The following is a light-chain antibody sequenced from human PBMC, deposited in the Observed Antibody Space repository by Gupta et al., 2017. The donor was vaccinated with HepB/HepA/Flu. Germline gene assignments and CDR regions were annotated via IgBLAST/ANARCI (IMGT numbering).Light chain of an antibody. V-gene: IGLV1-44*01. CDR2: RND. Sequence: QSVLTQPPSASGTPGQRVTIYCSGSNSNIGSHDVNWYLQLPGTAPKLLIYRNDKRPSGVPDRFAGSKSGTSASLAINGLQSEDEADYYCAAWDNSLKGGMFGGGTKMTVL. CDR1: NSNIGSHD. J-gene: IGLJ3*02. CDR3: AAWDNSLKGGM.